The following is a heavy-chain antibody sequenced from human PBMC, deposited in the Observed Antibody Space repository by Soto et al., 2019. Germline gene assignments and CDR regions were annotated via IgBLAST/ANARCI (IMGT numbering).Heavy chain of an antibody. CDR1: GYSFAVYW. J-gene: IGHJ1*01. V-gene: IGHV5-10-1*01. CDR3: ARHWPGYCSGGSCYSLETEYFQH. CDR2: IDPSDSQT. D-gene: IGHD2-15*01. Sequence: PGESLKISCNGSGYSFAVYWITWVRQKPGKGLEWMGRIDPSDSQTYYSPSFRGHVTISATKSITTVFLQWSSLRASDTAMYYCARHWPGYCSGGSCYSLETEYFQHWGQGTLVTVSS.